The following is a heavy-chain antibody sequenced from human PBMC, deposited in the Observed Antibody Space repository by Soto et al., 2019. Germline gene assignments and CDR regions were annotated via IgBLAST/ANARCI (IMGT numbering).Heavy chain of an antibody. CDR2: IYWDDDK. V-gene: IGHV2-5*02. J-gene: IGHJ4*02. D-gene: IGHD6-13*01. CDR3: AHRVPATGTFDY. Sequence: QITLKESGPTLVEPTQTVTLTCTFSGFSLSTPGVGVGWIRQPPGKAPEWLALIYWDDDKRYSPSLKSRLTITKDTSGNQVVLTMTNMDPVDTATYYCAHRVPATGTFDYGGQGTLVTVSS. CDR1: GFSLSTPGVG.